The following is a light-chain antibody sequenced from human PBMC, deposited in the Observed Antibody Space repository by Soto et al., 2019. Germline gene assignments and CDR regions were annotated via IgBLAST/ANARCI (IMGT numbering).Light chain of an antibody. CDR2: GAS. CDR3: QQYGSSPT. CDR1: QSVSSSY. J-gene: IGKJ2*01. V-gene: IGKV3-20*01. Sequence: EIVLTQSPGTLSLSPGERATLSCRASQSVSSSYLAWYQQKPGQAPGLLIYGASSRATAIPDRFSGSGSGTDFTLTISRLEPEDFAVYYCQQYGSSPTFGQGTKLEIK.